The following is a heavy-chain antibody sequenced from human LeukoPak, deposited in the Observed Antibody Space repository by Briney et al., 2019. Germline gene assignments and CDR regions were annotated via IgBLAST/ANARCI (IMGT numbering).Heavy chain of an antibody. CDR2: ISSSSSTI. V-gene: IGHV3-48*04. CDR1: GFTFSSYS. J-gene: IGHJ4*02. CDR3: VSASWFGGSYRMVDY. Sequence: GGSLRLSCAASGFTFSSYSMNWVRQAPGKGLEWVSYISSSSSTIYYADSVKGRFTISRDNAKNSLYLQMNSLRAEDTAVYYCVSASWFGGSYRMVDYWGQGTLVTVSS. D-gene: IGHD1-26*01.